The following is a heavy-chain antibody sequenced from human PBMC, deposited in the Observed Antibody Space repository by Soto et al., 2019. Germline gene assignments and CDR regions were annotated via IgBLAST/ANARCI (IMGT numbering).Heavy chain of an antibody. J-gene: IGHJ5*02. D-gene: IGHD3-3*01. CDR1: GGSVRSGSYY. CDR3: AREYYDPEAFDP. V-gene: IGHV4-61*01. Sequence: PSETLSLTCTVSGGSVRSGSYYWCWIRQPPGKGLEWIWYIYFSGSTNYNPSLKSRVTISVDTSKNQFSLKLSAVTAADTAVYYCAREYYDPEAFDPCGQGTLVTVSS. CDR2: IYFSGST.